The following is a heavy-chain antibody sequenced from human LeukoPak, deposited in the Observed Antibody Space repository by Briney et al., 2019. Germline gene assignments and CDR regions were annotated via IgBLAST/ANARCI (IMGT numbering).Heavy chain of an antibody. V-gene: IGHV3-15*07. D-gene: IGHD6-6*01. CDR1: GFTFSNAW. CDR2: IKSKTDGGTT. CDR3: TTGTGRYYYYGMDV. Sequence: GGSLRLSCAASGFTFSNAWMNWVRQAPGKGLEWVGRIKSKTDGGTTDYPAPVKGRFTISRDDSKNTMYLQMNSLKIEDTAVYYCTTGTGRYYYYGMDVWGQGTTVTVSS. J-gene: IGHJ6*02.